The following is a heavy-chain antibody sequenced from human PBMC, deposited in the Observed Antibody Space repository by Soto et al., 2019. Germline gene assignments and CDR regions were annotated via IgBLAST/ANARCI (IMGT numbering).Heavy chain of an antibody. J-gene: IGHJ4*02. CDR1: GLTLSNYA. V-gene: IGHV3-30-3*01. Sequence: QVQLVESGGGVVQPGRSLRLSCAASGLTLSNYAMHWVRQAPGKGLEWVAVISYDGSNRYYAVSVKGRFTISRDNSKNTLYLQMNSLRAEDTAVYYCARVTQAVAADYWGQGTLVTVSS. CDR2: ISYDGSNR. CDR3: ARVTQAVAADY. D-gene: IGHD6-19*01.